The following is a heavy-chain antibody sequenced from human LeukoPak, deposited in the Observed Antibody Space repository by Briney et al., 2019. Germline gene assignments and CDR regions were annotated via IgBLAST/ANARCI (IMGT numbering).Heavy chain of an antibody. CDR1: GGSISSYY. CDR3: ARGNIWGLRQAYYFDY. J-gene: IGHJ4*02. CDR2: IYTSGST. Sequence: PSETLSLTCTVSGGSISSYYWSWIRQPAGKGLEWIGRIYTSGSTNYNPSLKSRVTMSVDTSKNQFSLKLSSVTAADTAVYYCARGNIWGLRQAYYFDYWGQGTLVTVSS. D-gene: IGHD3-16*01. V-gene: IGHV4-4*07.